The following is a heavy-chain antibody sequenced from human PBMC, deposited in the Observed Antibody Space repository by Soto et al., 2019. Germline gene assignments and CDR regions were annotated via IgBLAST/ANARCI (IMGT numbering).Heavy chain of an antibody. Sequence: SETLSLTCAVSGFFISSGSYWGWIRKPPGKGLEWIGSIFHGGNTYYNPSLKSRVTISVDMSKNQFTLKLNSVTAADTAVYYCARARWYDAFDVWGQGTVVTVSS. D-gene: IGHD2-15*01. J-gene: IGHJ3*01. CDR3: ARARWYDAFDV. CDR1: GFFISSGSY. V-gene: IGHV4-38-2*01. CDR2: IFHGGNT.